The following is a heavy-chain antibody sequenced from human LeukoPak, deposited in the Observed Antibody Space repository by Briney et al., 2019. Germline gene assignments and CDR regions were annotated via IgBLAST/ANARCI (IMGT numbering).Heavy chain of an antibody. V-gene: IGHV4-39*01. CDR2: IYYSGST. J-gene: IGHJ4*02. CDR3: ARHSLGSYSDFDY. Sequence: SETLSLTCTVSGGSISSSSYYWGWIRQPPGKGLEWIGSIYYSGSTYYNPSPKSRVTISVDTSKNQFSLKLSSVTAADTAVYYCARHSLGSYSDFDYWGQGTLVTVSS. CDR1: GGSISSSSYY. D-gene: IGHD1-26*01.